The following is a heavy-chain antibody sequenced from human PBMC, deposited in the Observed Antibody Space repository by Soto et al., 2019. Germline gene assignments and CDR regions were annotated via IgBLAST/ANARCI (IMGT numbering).Heavy chain of an antibody. D-gene: IGHD3-22*01. V-gene: IGHV3-23*01. CDR1: GFTFSSYA. CDR3: AKCTLSLYYYDSSGSLFGLDV. J-gene: IGHJ6*02. CDR2: ISGSGGST. Sequence: PGGSLRLSCAASGFTFSSYAMSWVRQAPGKGLEWVSAISGSGGSTYYADSVKGRFTISRDNSKNTLYLQMNSLRAEDTAVYYCAKCTLSLYYYDSSGSLFGLDVWGQGTTVTVSS.